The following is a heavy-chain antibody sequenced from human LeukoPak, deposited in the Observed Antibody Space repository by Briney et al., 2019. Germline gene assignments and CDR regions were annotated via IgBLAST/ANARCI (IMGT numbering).Heavy chain of an antibody. J-gene: IGHJ4*02. V-gene: IGHV4-39*07. Sequence: SETLSLTCTVSGGSISSSSYYWGWIRQPPGKGLEWIGSIYYSGSTYYNPSLKSRVTISVDTSKNQFSLKLSSVTAAGTAVYYCARGRGYSSSWYPFDYWGQGTLVTVSS. CDR2: IYYSGST. CDR1: GGSISSSSYY. CDR3: ARGRGYSSSWYPFDY. D-gene: IGHD6-13*01.